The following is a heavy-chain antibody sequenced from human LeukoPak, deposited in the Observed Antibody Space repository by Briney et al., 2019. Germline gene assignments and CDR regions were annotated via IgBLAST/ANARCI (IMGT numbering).Heavy chain of an antibody. D-gene: IGHD6-13*01. CDR1: GFTFSSYA. J-gene: IGHJ4*02. CDR3: ARGAFGSSWYGACDY. V-gene: IGHV3-30*04. CDR2: ISYDGSNK. Sequence: PGGSLRLSCAASGFTFSSYAMHWVPQAPGKGLEWVAVISYDGSNKYYADSVKGRFTISRDNSKNTLYLQMNSLRAEDTAVYYCARGAFGSSWYGACDYWGQGTLVTVPS.